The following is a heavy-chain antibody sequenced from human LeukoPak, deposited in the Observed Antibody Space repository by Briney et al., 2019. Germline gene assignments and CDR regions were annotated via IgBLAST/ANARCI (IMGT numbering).Heavy chain of an antibody. D-gene: IGHD5-12*01. J-gene: IGHJ4*01. V-gene: IGHV5-51*01. CDR3: ARHGYGYYFEF. CDR1: GYSFTSYW. CDR2: IYPGDSDT. Sequence: GESLQISCKGSGYSFTSYWSGWGRQMPGKGREGMGIIYPGDSDTRYSPSVQGQGTMSADKAISTACLQWSSLKASDTAMYYCARHGYGYYFEFWGHGNPVTVS.